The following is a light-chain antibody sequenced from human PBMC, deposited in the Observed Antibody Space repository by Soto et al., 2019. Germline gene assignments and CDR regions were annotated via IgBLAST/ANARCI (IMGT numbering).Light chain of an antibody. CDR2: LNSDGSH. CDR1: SGHRSYT. CDR3: QTWATDIRV. J-gene: IGLJ2*01. Sequence: QLVLTQSPSASASLGASVNLTCTLSSGHRSYTIAWHQQQPEKGPRYLMKLNSDGSHNKGDGIPDRFSGSRSGAERYLTISSLQSEDEADYYCQTWATDIRVFGGGTKLTVL. V-gene: IGLV4-69*01.